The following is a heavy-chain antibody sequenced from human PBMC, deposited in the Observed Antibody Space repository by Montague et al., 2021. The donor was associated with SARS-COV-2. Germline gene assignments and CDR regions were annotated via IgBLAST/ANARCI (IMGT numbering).Heavy chain of an antibody. V-gene: IGHV4-39*02. D-gene: IGHD4-17*01. CDR1: GGSISSSTYY. CDR3: ARDYGDYSYYYGLDV. CDR2: MYYSGST. J-gene: IGHJ6*02. Sequence: SETLSLTCTVSGGSISSSTYYWGWIRQPPGKGLEWIGSMYYSGSTYYNPSLKSRVTISVDTSKKQFSLKLSSVTAADTAVYYCARDYGDYSYYYGLDVWGQGTTVTVSS.